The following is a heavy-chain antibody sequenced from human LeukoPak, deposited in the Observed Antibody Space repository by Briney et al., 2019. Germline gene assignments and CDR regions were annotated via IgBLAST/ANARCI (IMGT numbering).Heavy chain of an antibody. CDR2: IKHDGSDK. CDR3: ARSQSLGY. V-gene: IGHV3-7*04. J-gene: IGHJ4*02. CDR1: GFIFSSYA. Sequence: GGSLRLSCAASGFIFSSYAMSWVRQAPGKGLEWVANIKHDGSDKYYVDSVKGRFTISRDNAENSLYLQMNSLRAEDTAMYYGARSQSLGYWGQGTLVTVSS.